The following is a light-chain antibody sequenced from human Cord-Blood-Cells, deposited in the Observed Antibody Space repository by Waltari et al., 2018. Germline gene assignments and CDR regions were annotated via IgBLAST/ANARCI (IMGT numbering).Light chain of an antibody. CDR2: AAS. CDR3: LQDYNYPFT. J-gene: IGKJ3*01. V-gene: IGKV1-6*01. CDR1: QGIRND. Sequence: AIQMTQSPSPLCTFAGASVTITCRASQGIRNDLGWYQQKPGKAPTLLIYAASSLQSGVPSRFSGSGSGTDFTLTISSLQPEDFATYYCLQDYNYPFTFGPGTKVDIK.